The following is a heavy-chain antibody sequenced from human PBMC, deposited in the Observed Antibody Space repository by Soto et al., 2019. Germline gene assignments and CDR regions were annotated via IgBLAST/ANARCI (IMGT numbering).Heavy chain of an antibody. Sequence: PSETLSLTCTVSGGSISSGDYYWSWIRQPPGKGLEWIGYIYYSGSTYYNPSLKSRVTISVDASKNQFSLKLSSVTAADTAVYYCARDWITMVRGIRHYYGMDVWGQGTTVTVSS. J-gene: IGHJ6*02. CDR3: ARDWITMVRGIRHYYGMDV. D-gene: IGHD3-10*01. V-gene: IGHV4-30-4*01. CDR2: IYYSGST. CDR1: GGSISSGDYY.